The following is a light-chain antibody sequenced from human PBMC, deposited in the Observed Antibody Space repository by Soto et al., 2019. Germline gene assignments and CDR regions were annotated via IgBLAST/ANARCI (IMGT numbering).Light chain of an antibody. V-gene: IGLV2-14*01. CDR1: SSDVGGYDY. J-gene: IGLJ2*01. CDR3: SSFSSRATLVI. Sequence: QSVLTQPASMSGSPGQSITISCTGTSSDVGGYDYVSWYQQHPGKAPKLMIYEVSHRPSGISNRFSGSKSGNTASLTISALQAEDEAEYYCSSFSSRATLVIFGGGTKLTVL. CDR2: EVS.